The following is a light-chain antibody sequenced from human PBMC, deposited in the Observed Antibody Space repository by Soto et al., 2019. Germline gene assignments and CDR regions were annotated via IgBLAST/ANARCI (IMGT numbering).Light chain of an antibody. V-gene: IGKV1-12*02. CDR2: GAS. J-gene: IGKJ1*01. CDR3: QQANGDPWT. CDR1: HDVRSW. Sequence: DIQMTQSPSSVYASVGDRVTSSCRASHDVRSWLAWYQQKPGKAPNLLIYGASTLQSGVPSRFSGSGSGTDFTRTISSLQPEDFATYYCQQANGDPWTFGQGTKVAIK.